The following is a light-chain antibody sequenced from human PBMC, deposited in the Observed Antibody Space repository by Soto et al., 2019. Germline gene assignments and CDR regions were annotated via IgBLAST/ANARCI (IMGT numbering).Light chain of an antibody. Sequence: DIQMTQSPSSVSASVGDRVTITCRASQAIDSWLAWYQQKPGEAPKLLIFTGSLLHSGVPPRFSGSGSGTDFTLTISSLQPEDFATYFCQQYSTYSWTFGQGTKVDIK. J-gene: IGKJ1*01. CDR3: QQYSTYSWT. CDR1: QAIDSW. CDR2: TGS. V-gene: IGKV1D-16*01.